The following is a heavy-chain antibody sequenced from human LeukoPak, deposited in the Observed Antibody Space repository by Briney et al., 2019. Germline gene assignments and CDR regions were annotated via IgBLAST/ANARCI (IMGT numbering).Heavy chain of an antibody. CDR2: IITIFGTA. Sequence: SVKVSCKASGGTFSSYAISWVRQAPGQGLEWMGGIITIFGTANYAQKFQGRVTITTDESTSTAYMELSSLRSEDTAVYYCASSSITIFGVVTPYYYYYMDVWGKGTTVTVSS. CDR1: GGTFSSYA. V-gene: IGHV1-69*05. J-gene: IGHJ6*03. CDR3: ASSSITIFGVVTPYYYYYMDV. D-gene: IGHD3-3*01.